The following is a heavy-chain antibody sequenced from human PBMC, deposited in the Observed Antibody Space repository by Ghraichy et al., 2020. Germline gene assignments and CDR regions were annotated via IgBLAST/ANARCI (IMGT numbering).Heavy chain of an antibody. CDR3: ARRAYSGSFRGDAFDI. Sequence: SETLSLTCTVSGGSISSYYWSWIRQPAGKVLEWIGRIYTSGSPNYNPSLKSRVTMSVDTSKNQFSLKLSSVTAADTAVYYCARRAYSGSFRGDAFDIWGQGTMVTVSS. D-gene: IGHD1-26*01. V-gene: IGHV4-4*07. J-gene: IGHJ3*02. CDR2: IYTSGSP. CDR1: GGSISSYY.